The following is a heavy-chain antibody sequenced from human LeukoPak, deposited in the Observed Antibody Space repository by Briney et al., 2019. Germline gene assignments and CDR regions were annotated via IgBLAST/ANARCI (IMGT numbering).Heavy chain of an antibody. CDR2: IRSKANNYAT. Sequence: GGSLRLSCAVSGLTFSESSLHWVRQASGRGLEWVGRIRSKANNYATAYAASVKGRFMISRDDAKNRAFLQMDSLKIDDTAVYYCTTHDPHDFWGQGTLVTVSS. CDR1: GLTFSESS. CDR3: TTHDPHDF. D-gene: IGHD1-1*01. V-gene: IGHV3-73*01. J-gene: IGHJ4*02.